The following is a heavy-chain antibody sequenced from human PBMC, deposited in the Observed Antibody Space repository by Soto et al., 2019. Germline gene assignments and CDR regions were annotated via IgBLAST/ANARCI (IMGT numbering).Heavy chain of an antibody. D-gene: IGHD1-26*01. V-gene: IGHV4-34*01. CDR1: GGSFSGYY. Sequence: SETLSLTCAVYGGSFSGYYWSWIRQPPGKGLEWIGEINHSGSTNYNPSLKSRVTISVDTSKNQFSLKLSSVTAADTAVYYCARRWGAAVDYWGQGTLVTVSS. J-gene: IGHJ4*02. CDR3: ARRWGAAVDY. CDR2: INHSGST.